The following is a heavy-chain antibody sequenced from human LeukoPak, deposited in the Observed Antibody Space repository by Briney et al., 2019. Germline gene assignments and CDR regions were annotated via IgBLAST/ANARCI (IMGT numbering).Heavy chain of an antibody. CDR1: GGTISSSSYY. V-gene: IGHV4-39*01. D-gene: IGHD3-3*01. Sequence: SETLSLTCTVSGGTISSSSYYWGWIRQPPGKGLEWIGSIYYSGTTYYNPSLKSRVTISVDTSKSQFSLRLTSVTAADTAVYYCARHVRFLEWLSSYYFDYWGQGTLVTVSS. CDR3: ARHVRFLEWLSSYYFDY. CDR2: IYYSGTT. J-gene: IGHJ4*02.